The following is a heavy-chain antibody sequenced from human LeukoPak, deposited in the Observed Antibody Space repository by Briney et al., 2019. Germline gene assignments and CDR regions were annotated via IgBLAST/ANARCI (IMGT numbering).Heavy chain of an antibody. CDR1: GFTFSSYS. CDR2: ISSSSISI. CDR3: VREVDYYDSSAYLDY. Sequence: GGSLRLSCAAPGFTFSSYSMNWVRQAPGKGLEWVSYISSSSISIYYADSVKGRFTVSRDNAKNSLYLQMNSLRAEDTSMYYCVREVDYYDSSAYLDYWGQGTLVTVSS. J-gene: IGHJ4*02. V-gene: IGHV3-48*04. D-gene: IGHD3-22*01.